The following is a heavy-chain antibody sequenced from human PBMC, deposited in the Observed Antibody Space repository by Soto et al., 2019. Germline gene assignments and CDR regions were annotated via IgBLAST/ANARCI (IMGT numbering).Heavy chain of an antibody. V-gene: IGHV4-30-4*01. CDR1: GGSISSGDYY. CDR3: ARCYYDSSGYFFRRPLN. D-gene: IGHD3-22*01. CDR2: IYYSGST. Sequence: PSETLSLTCTVSGGSISSGDYYWSWIRQPPGKGLEWIGYIYYSGSTYYNPSLKSRVTISADTSKNQFSLKLSSVTAADTAVYYCARCYYDSSGYFFRRPLNWGQGTLVTVSS. J-gene: IGHJ4*02.